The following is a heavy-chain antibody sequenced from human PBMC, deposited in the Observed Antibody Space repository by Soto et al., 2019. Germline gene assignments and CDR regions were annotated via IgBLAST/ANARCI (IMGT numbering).Heavy chain of an antibody. CDR2: INPVDSDT. CDR3: ARQGGGAVSLDY. CDR1: GYSFNIYW. V-gene: IGHV5-51*01. D-gene: IGHD3-16*01. Sequence: PGESLKICCNGAGYSFNIYWIGWVRQMPGRGLEWMAIINPVDSDTRYSPSFQGQVTISADKSINTAYLQWSSLKASDTAMYYCARQGGGAVSLDYWGLGTLVTVSS. J-gene: IGHJ4*02.